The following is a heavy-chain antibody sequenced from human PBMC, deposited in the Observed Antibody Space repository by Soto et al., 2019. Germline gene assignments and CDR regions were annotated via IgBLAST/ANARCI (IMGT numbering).Heavy chain of an antibody. V-gene: IGHV1-3*01. J-gene: IGHJ6*02. Sequence: ASVKVSCKASGYTFSTYAMHWVRQAPGQSLEWMGWLNGGTGQTRYSQKFQDRVIITRDTSASTGYMELNSLTSEDTAVYYCARGKGMEENYFYYGLDIWGQGTTVTVSS. D-gene: IGHD1-1*01. CDR2: LNGGTGQT. CDR3: ARGKGMEENYFYYGLDI. CDR1: GYTFSTYA.